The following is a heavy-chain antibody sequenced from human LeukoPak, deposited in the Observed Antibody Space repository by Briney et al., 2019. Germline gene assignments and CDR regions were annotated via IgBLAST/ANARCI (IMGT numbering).Heavy chain of an antibody. CDR3: ARTPGDAMIVVKAYYMDV. CDR2: INPSGGST. J-gene: IGHJ6*03. D-gene: IGHD3-22*01. CDR1: GYTFTSYY. Sequence: GASVKVSCKASGYTFTSYYMHWVRQAPGQGLEWMGIINPSGGSTSYAQKFQGRVTMTRDMSTSTVYMELSSLRSEDTAVYYCARTPGDAMIVVKAYYMDVWGKGTTVTVSS. V-gene: IGHV1-46*01.